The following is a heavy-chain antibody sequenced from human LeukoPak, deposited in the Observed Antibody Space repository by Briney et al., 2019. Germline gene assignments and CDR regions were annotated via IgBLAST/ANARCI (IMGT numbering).Heavy chain of an antibody. J-gene: IGHJ4*02. CDR2: ISSSSSTI. Sequence: GGSLRLSCAASGFTFSSYSMNWVRQAPGKGLEWVSYISSSSSTIYYADSVKGRFTISRDNAKNSLYLQMNSLRAEDTAVYYCARDSSWDHSSGWYPFDYWGQGTLVTVSS. CDR1: GFTFSSYS. CDR3: ARDSSWDHSSGWYPFDY. D-gene: IGHD6-19*01. V-gene: IGHV3-48*04.